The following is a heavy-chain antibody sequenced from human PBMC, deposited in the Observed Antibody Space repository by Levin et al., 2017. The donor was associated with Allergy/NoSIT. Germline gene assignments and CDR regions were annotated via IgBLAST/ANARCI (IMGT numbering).Heavy chain of an antibody. V-gene: IGHV3-23*01. J-gene: IGHJ4*02. Sequence: GASVKVSCAASGFTFSNYAMSWVRQAPGKGLEWVSAITNSGRTYYADSVKGRFTVSRDNSKNTLYLQMNSLRADDTAVYYCAKEMTTVEAVIDYRGQGTLVTVSS. D-gene: IGHD4-23*01. CDR1: GFTFSNYA. CDR3: AKEMTTVEAVIDY. CDR2: ITNSGRT.